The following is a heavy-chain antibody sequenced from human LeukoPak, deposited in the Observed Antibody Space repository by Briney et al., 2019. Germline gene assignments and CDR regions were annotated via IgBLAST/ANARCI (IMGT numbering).Heavy chain of an antibody. J-gene: IGHJ3*02. CDR1: GFTFSSYE. V-gene: IGHV3-48*03. CDR2: ISSSGSTI. Sequence: GGSLRLSCAASGFTFSSYEMNWVRQAPGKGLEWVSYISSSGSTIYYADSVKGRFTISRDNAKNSLYLQMNSLRAEDTAVYYCAKISGSYFDDAFDIWGQGTMVTVSS. D-gene: IGHD1-26*01. CDR3: AKISGSYFDDAFDI.